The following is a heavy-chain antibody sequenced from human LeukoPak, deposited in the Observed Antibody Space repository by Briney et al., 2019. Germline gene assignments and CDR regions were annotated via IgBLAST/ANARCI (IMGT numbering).Heavy chain of an antibody. CDR3: ARHTIDTTLGGVPDYFDA. J-gene: IGHJ5*02. CDR2: VLYSGST. Sequence: SETLSLTCTVSGVSISRGHYYWAWIRPPPGRGLECIASVLYSGSTYYDPSFNGRVTLSVDTSKNQFSLRLSSVTAADTAIYYCARHTIDTTLGGVPDYFDAWGQGTPVTVSS. V-gene: IGHV4-39*07. CDR1: GVSISRGHYY. D-gene: IGHD3-16*01.